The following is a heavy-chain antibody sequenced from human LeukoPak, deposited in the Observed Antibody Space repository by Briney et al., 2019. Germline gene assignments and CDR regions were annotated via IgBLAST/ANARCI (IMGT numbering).Heavy chain of an antibody. J-gene: IGHJ6*03. V-gene: IGHV4-59*01. D-gene: IGHD2-21*02. CDR2: IYYSGST. CDR3: ATYGGDSVSYYYHMDV. Sequence: SETLSLTCTESGGSISRYYWSWVRQPPGKGLEGMGYIYYSGSTNYNPSLKSRLTISVETSKNQFSLKLSSVTAADTAVYYCATYGGDSVSYYYHMDVWGTGTTVTVSS. CDR1: GGSISRYY.